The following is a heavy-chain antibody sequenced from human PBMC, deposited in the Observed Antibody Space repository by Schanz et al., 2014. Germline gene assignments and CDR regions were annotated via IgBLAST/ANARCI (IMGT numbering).Heavy chain of an antibody. D-gene: IGHD3-9*01. J-gene: IGHJ3*01. CDR3: ARETTISTGGAFDV. Sequence: QVHLEQSGPEVKKPGASVKLSCRASGYPFTNYYIHWVRQAPGQGLEWMGKINPSSGTTRIAQNFQGRVTVTRDTSTSTVNMELSSLRSEDTAVYYCARETTISTGGAFDVWGQGTRVTVSS. CDR2: INPSSGTT. V-gene: IGHV1-46*01. CDR1: GYPFTNYY.